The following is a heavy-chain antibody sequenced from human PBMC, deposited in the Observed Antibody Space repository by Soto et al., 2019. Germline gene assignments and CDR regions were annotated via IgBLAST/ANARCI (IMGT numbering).Heavy chain of an antibody. V-gene: IGHV4-30-4*02. CDR1: GDSIGSGNEY. Sequence: PSETLSLTCTVSGDSIGSGNEYWSWIRQAPGKGLEWILYIFSILTTSYSPSVKIGXXXXXXXXXXXCXXXGXXLTARERAVYFCARVPSPFDFYYAMDVWGQGTTVTV. D-gene: IGHD3-16*01. J-gene: IGHJ6*02. CDR2: IFSILTT. CDR3: ARVPSPFDFYYAMDV.